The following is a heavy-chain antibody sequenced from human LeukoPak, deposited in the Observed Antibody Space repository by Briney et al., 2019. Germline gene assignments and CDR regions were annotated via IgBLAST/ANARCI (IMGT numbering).Heavy chain of an antibody. J-gene: IGHJ5*02. Sequence: SETLSFTCTVSGGSISGHHWSWIRQPPGKGLEWIGYIYYSGSTNYKPSLKSRVTISIDTSKNQFSLRLSSVTAADTAVYYCARGQAWFDPWGQGTLVTVSS. CDR2: IYYSGST. V-gene: IGHV4-59*11. CDR1: GGSISGHH. CDR3: ARGQAWFDP.